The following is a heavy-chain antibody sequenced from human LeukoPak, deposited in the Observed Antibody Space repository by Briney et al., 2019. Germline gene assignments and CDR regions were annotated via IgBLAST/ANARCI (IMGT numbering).Heavy chain of an antibody. Sequence: GGSLRLSCAASGFTCSSYNMNWVRQAPGKGLEWVSSISSSSSNIYYADSVKGRFTISRDNAKNSLYLQMNSLRAEDTAVYYCARDPETAYYYDSSGYLVGPPKRDGDIWGEGTMVTLSS. CDR2: ISSSSSNI. V-gene: IGHV3-21*01. J-gene: IGHJ3*02. D-gene: IGHD3-22*01. CDR3: ARDPETAYYYDSSGYLVGPPKRDGDI. CDR1: GFTCSSYN.